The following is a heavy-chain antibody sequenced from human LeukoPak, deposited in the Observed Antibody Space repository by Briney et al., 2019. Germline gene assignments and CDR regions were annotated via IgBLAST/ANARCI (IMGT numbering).Heavy chain of an antibody. J-gene: IGHJ4*02. CDR1: GGTFSSYA. CDR2: IIPIFGTA. CDR3: ARGANPYGGNED. Sequence: SVKVSCKASGGTFSSYAISWVRQAPGQGLEWMGGIIPIFGTANYAQKFQGRVTITTDESTSTAYMELSSLRSEDTAVYYCARGANPYGGNEDWGQGTLVTVSS. D-gene: IGHD4-23*01. V-gene: IGHV1-69*05.